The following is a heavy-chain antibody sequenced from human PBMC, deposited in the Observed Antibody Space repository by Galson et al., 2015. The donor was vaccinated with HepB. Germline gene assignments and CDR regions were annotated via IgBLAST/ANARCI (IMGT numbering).Heavy chain of an antibody. D-gene: IGHD6-13*01. Sequence: SLRLSCAASGFTVSSNYMSWVRQAPGKGLEWVSVIYSGGSTYYADSMKGRFTISRDNSKNTLYLQMNSLRAEDTAVYYCARDAYSSSWYDNPSGMDVWGQGTTVT. CDR1: GFTVSSNY. CDR2: IYSGGST. V-gene: IGHV3-66*01. CDR3: ARDAYSSSWYDNPSGMDV. J-gene: IGHJ6*02.